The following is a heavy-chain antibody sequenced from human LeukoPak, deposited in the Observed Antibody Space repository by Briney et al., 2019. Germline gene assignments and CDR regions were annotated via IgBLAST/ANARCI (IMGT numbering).Heavy chain of an antibody. CDR1: GGSISSANYY. V-gene: IGHV4-31*03. D-gene: IGHD3-22*01. J-gene: IGHJ3*02. Sequence: SETLSLTCTVSGGSISSANYYWSWIRQHPGRALEWMGNICYSGSTYYNPSLKSRVTISVDTSKNQFSLKLSSVTAADTAVYYCARDKRDYDSSGYYYGNAFDIWGQGTMVTVSS. CDR3: ARDKRDYDSSGYYYGNAFDI. CDR2: ICYSGST.